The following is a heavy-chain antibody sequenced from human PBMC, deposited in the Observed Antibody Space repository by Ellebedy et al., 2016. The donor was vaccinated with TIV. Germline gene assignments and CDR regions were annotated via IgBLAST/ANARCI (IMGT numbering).Heavy chain of an antibody. J-gene: IGHJ4*02. CDR2: IWPGDSET. V-gene: IGHV5-51*01. CDR3: RFGDSTKEDDY. CDR1: GYRFSSYW. Sequence: GESLKISCKVSGYRFSSYWIVWVRQMPGKGLEWMGTIWPGDSETRYSPSFEGQVVISVDKFINTADLQWSSLKASDTAIYYCRFGDSTKEDDYWGQGTLVTVS. D-gene: IGHD1-14*01.